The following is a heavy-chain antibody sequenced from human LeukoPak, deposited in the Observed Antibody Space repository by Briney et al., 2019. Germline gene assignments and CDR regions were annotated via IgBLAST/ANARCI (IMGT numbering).Heavy chain of an antibody. J-gene: IGHJ3*02. Sequence: VSGGSISSXXXXXIRQXPGKGXXXXGXXYYSGSTNYNPSLKSRVTISVDTSKNQFSLKLSSVTAADTAVYYCARGYCSGAGCYGLEAFDIWGQGTMVTVSS. D-gene: IGHD2-15*01. CDR1: GGSISSXX. CDR2: XYYSGST. CDR3: ARGYCSGAGCYGLEAFDI. V-gene: IGHV4-59*08.